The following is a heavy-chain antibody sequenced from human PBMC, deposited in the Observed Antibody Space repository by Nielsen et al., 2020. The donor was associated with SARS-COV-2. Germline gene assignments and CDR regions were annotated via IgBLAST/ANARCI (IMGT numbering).Heavy chain of an antibody. V-gene: IGHV4-59*01. Sequence: SETLSLTCSVSGGSISSYYWSWIRQPPGKGLEWIGFIYYTGSTNYNPSLKSRVTISLDTSKNQFSPKLSSVTAADTAVYYCAREGSSGNNWFDPWGQGTLVTVSS. CDR2: IYYTGST. CDR3: AREGSSGNNWFDP. CDR1: GGSISSYY. D-gene: IGHD3-22*01. J-gene: IGHJ5*02.